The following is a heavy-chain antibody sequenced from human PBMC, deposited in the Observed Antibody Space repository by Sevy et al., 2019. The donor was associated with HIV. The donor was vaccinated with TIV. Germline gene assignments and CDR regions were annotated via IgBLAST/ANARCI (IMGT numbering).Heavy chain of an antibody. CDR1: GGSISSGSYY. CDR3: ARASADGTAYYYYMDV. CDR2: IYTSGST. J-gene: IGHJ6*03. D-gene: IGHD6-13*01. Sequence: TLSLTCTVSGGSISSGSYYWSWIRQPAGKGLEWIGRIYTSGSTNYNPSLKLRVTISVDTSKNQFSLKLHSVTAAVTAVYYCARASADGTAYYYYMDVWGKGTTVTVSS. V-gene: IGHV4-61*02.